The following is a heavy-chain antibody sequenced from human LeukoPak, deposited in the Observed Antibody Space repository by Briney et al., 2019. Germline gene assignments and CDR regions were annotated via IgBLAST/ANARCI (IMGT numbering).Heavy chain of an antibody. CDR2: ISYDGSNK. Sequence: GGSLRLSCAASGFTFNSYGMHRVRQAPDKGLEWVAVISYDGSNKYYADSVKGRFTISRDNSKNTLYLQMNSLRAEDTAVYYCAKDGILWFGELSREGDYWGQGALVTVSS. J-gene: IGHJ4*02. V-gene: IGHV3-30*18. CDR1: GFTFNSYG. CDR3: AKDGILWFGELSREGDY. D-gene: IGHD3-10*01.